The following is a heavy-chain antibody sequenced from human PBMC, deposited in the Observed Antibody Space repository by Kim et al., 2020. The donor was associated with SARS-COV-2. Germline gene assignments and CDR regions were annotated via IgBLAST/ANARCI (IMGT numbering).Heavy chain of an antibody. D-gene: IGHD6-19*01. CDR3: AKMEREQWLVLLPGAGWFDP. J-gene: IGHJ5*02. Sequence: RFTISRDNSKNTLYLQMNSLRAEDTAVYYCAKMEREQWLVLLPGAGWFDPWGQGTLVTVSS. V-gene: IGHV3-30*02.